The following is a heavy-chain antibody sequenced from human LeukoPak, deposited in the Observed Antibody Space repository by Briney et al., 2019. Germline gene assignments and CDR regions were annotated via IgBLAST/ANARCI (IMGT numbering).Heavy chain of an antibody. V-gene: IGHV3-33*06. Sequence: PGRSLRLSCAASGFTFSSYAMHWVRQAPGQGLEWVAVIWYDGSNRDYADSVKGRFTISRDNSKNTVYLQMNSLRAEDTAVYYCAKGGSGSFVVATIFDYWGQGTLVTVSS. CDR2: IWYDGSNR. CDR1: GFTFSSYA. D-gene: IGHD2-15*01. CDR3: AKGGSGSFVVATIFDY. J-gene: IGHJ4*02.